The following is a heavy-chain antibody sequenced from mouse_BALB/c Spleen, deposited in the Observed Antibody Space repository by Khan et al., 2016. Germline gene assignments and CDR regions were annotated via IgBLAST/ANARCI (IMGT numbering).Heavy chain of an antibody. CDR1: GFSLSTSGMG. J-gene: IGHJ4*01. CDR2: IWWNDDK. V-gene: IGHV8-8*01. Sequence: QVTLKESGPGILQPSQTLSLTCSFSGFSLSTSGMGVGWIRQPSGKGLEWLAHIWWNDDKHYNPALKSRLTISKDTSSNQVFLKIASVDTADTATYYCVRIGRWLLGDYWGQGTSVTVSS. D-gene: IGHD2-3*01. CDR3: VRIGRWLLGDY.